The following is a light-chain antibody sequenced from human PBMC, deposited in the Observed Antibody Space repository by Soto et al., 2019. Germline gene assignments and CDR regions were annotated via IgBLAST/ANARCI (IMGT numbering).Light chain of an antibody. Sequence: EIVLTQYLATLSLSPGERATLSCRASQSMGSFLAWYQQKPGQPPRLLIYDASNRATGIPGRFSGSGSGTDCTLTIRSLEPEDFAFYYFRQRGNWPPTVGPGTKVHIK. CDR3: RQRGNWPPT. V-gene: IGKV3-11*01. CDR1: QSMGSF. CDR2: DAS. J-gene: IGKJ3*01.